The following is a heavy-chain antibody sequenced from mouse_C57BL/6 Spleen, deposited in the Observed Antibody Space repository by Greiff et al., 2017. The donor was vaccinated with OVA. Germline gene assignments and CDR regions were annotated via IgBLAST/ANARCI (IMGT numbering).Heavy chain of an antibody. D-gene: IGHD2-10*02. V-gene: IGHV14-4*01. CDR2: IDPENGDT. CDR1: GFNIKDDY. CDR3: TKVGYVDY. Sequence: EVQLQQSGAELVRPGASVKLSCTASGFNIKDDYMHWVKQRPEQGLEWIGWIDPENGDTEYASKFQGKATITADTSSNTAYLQLSSLTSEDTAVYYCTKVGYVDYWGQGTSVTVSS. J-gene: IGHJ4*01.